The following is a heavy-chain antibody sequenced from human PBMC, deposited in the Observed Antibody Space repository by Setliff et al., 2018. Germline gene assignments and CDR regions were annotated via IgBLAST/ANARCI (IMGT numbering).Heavy chain of an antibody. V-gene: IGHV4-61*02. D-gene: IGHD3-16*01. CDR1: GGSVGNSYYY. Sequence: SETLSLTCTVSGGSVGNSYYYWNWVRQPAGKGLEWIGRIYTTWSTNYNPSLRSRVSISLDTSKSQFFLRLNSGTAADTAVYFCARAAARAEYSDTSAYLPFDFWGLGTLVTVSS. CDR3: ARAAARAEYSDTSAYLPFDF. J-gene: IGHJ4*02. CDR2: IYTTWST.